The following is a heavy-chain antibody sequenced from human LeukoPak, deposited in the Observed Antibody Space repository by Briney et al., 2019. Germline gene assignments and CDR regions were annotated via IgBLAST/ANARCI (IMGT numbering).Heavy chain of an antibody. Sequence: GGSLRLSCAASGFTFSTYSMNWVRQAPGKGLEWVSFISTSSSTIYYADSVRGRFTISRDNAKNSLYLQMNILREEDTAVYYCTKGETAVTSYLHFWGQGTLVTVSS. CDR3: TKGETAVTSYLHF. J-gene: IGHJ4*02. D-gene: IGHD4-17*01. CDR1: GFTFSTYS. V-gene: IGHV3-48*02. CDR2: ISTSSSTI.